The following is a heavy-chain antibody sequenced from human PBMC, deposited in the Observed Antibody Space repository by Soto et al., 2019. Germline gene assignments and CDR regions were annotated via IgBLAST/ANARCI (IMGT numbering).Heavy chain of an antibody. J-gene: IGHJ5*02. CDR1: GYTFTSYG. Sequence: ASVKVSCKASGYTFTSYGIGWVRQAPGQGLEWMGWISAYNGNTNYAQKLQGRVTMTTDTSTSTAYMELRSLRSDDTAVYYCARDVHSSGLSPLSPGPNWFDPCSQGTLVTVSS. CDR2: ISAYNGNT. CDR3: ARDVHSSGLSPLSPGPNWFDP. V-gene: IGHV1-18*04. D-gene: IGHD6-19*01.